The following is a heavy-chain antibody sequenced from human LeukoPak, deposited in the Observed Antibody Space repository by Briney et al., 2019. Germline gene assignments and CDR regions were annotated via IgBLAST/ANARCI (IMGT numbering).Heavy chain of an antibody. CDR1: GFTFSSYS. Sequence: GGSLRLSCAASGFTFSSYSMNWVRQAPGKGLEWVSYISSSSSTIYYADSVKGRFTISRDNAKNSLYLQMNSLRAEDTAVYYCARDGATRPIPLEWLSDYWFDPWGQGTLVTVSS. D-gene: IGHD3-3*01. V-gene: IGHV3-48*01. CDR3: ARDGATRPIPLEWLSDYWFDP. J-gene: IGHJ5*02. CDR2: ISSSSSTI.